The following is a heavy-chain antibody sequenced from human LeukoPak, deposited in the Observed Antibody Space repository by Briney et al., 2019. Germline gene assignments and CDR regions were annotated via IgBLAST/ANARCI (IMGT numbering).Heavy chain of an antibody. D-gene: IGHD2-15*01. CDR1: GFTFSSYA. Sequence: GSLRLPCAASGFTFSSYAMSWVRQAPGKGLEWVSAISGSGGSTYYADSVKGRFTISRDNSKNTLYLQMNSLRAEDTAVYYCAKDLRNSGGRLRYFDYWGQGTLVTVSS. J-gene: IGHJ4*02. CDR2: ISGSGGST. CDR3: AKDLRNSGGRLRYFDY. V-gene: IGHV3-23*01.